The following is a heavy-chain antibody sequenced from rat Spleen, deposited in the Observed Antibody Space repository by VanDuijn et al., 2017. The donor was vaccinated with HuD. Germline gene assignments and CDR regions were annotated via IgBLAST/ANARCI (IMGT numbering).Heavy chain of an antibody. CDR3: TRDYNSGDDLFDY. CDR2: TTNTGGST. D-gene: IGHD1-1*01. J-gene: IGHJ2*01. Sequence: EVQLVESGGGLVQPGRSLKLSCVASGFTFNNYWMTWIRQAPGKGLEWIASTTNTGGSTYYLDSVKGRFTISRDNAKSTLYLQMDSLRSEDTGTDYCTRDYNSGDDLFDYWGQGVMVTVSS. CDR1: GFTFNNYW. V-gene: IGHV5-31*01.